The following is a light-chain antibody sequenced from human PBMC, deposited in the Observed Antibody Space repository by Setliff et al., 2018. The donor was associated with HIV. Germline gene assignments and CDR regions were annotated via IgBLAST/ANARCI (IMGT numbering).Light chain of an antibody. CDR3: CSYAGTGSFV. CDR2: EVS. CDR1: SSDVGSYNF. Sequence: ALAQPASVSGSPGQSITISCAGTSSDVGSYNFVSWYQQHPGKAPKLIIYEVSKWPSGVSNHFSGSKSGNTASLTISGLQTEDEAEYYCCSYAGTGSFVFGTGTKVTVL. V-gene: IGLV2-23*02. J-gene: IGLJ1*01.